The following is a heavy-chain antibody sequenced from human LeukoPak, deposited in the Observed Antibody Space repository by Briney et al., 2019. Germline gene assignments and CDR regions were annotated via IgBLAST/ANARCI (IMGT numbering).Heavy chain of an antibody. D-gene: IGHD2-2*01. CDR2: ISGSGGST. J-gene: IGHJ4*02. Sequence: PGGSLRLSCAASGFTFSSYAMSWVRQAPGKGLEWVSAISGSGGSTYYADSVKGRFTISRDNSKNTLYLQMNSLRAEDTAVYYCAKDLNQLLWTSYDYWGQGTLVTVSS. CDR3: AKDLNQLLWTSYDY. CDR1: GFTFSSYA. V-gene: IGHV3-23*01.